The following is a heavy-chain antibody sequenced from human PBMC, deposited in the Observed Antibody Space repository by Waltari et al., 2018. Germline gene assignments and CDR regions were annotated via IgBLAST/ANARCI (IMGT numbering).Heavy chain of an antibody. CDR3: ARHGQVATAPSAFDI. CDR1: GGSISSYY. V-gene: IGHV4-59*08. Sequence: QVQLQESGPGLVKPSETLSLTCTVSGGSISSYYWSWIRQPPGKGLEWIGYIYYSGSTNYTPSLKSRVTISVDTSNNQFSLKLSSVTAADTAVYYCARHGQVATAPSAFDIWGQGTMVTVSS. J-gene: IGHJ3*02. CDR2: IYYSGST. D-gene: IGHD5-18*01.